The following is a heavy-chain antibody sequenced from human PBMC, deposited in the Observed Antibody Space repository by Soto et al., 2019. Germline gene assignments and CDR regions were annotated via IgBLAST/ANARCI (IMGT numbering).Heavy chain of an antibody. CDR2: ISGSGGST. CDR1: GFTFSSNG. D-gene: IGHD1-26*01. CDR3: ARRGSGSYYDY. Sequence: PGGSLRLSCAASGFTFSSNGMSWVRQAPGKGLEWVSAISGSGGSTYYADSVKGRFTISRDNSKNTLYLQMNSLRAEDTAVYYCARRGSGSYYDYWGQGTLVTVSS. V-gene: IGHV3-23*01. J-gene: IGHJ4*02.